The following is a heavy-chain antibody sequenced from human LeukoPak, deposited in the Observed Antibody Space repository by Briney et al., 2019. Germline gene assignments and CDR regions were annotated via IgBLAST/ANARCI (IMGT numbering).Heavy chain of an antibody. CDR2: VGAYNGDT. CDR3: ARTYVCRFLEWFQEKNAFDI. D-gene: IGHD3-3*01. CDR1: GYTFTSYG. Sequence: ASVKVSCKASGYTFTSYGISWVRQAPGQGLEWRGWVGAYNGDTNYAQKLQGRVTMTPDTSTSTAYMELRSLRSDHTAVYYCARTYVCRFLEWFQEKNAFDIWGQGPMVTVSS. V-gene: IGHV1-18*01. J-gene: IGHJ3*02.